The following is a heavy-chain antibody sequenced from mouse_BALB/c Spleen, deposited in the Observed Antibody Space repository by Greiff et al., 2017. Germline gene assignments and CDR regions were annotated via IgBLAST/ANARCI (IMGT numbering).Heavy chain of an antibody. CDR1: GFTFSDYY. CDR2: ISDGGSYT. J-gene: IGHJ2*01. Sequence: EVQLQESGGGLVKPGGSLKLSCAASGFTFSDYYMYWVRQTPEKRLEWVATISDGGSYTYYPDSVKGRFTISRDNAKNNLYLQMSSLKSEDTAMYYCARDEGDYWGQGTTLTVSS. CDR3: ARDEGDY. V-gene: IGHV5-4*02.